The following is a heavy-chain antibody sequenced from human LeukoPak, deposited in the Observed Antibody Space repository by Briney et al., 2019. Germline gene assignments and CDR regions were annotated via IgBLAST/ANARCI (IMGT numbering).Heavy chain of an antibody. J-gene: IGHJ5*02. Sequence: SETLSLTCTVSGGSISSSAYHWGWIRQPPGKGLEWIGSIHSSGSTYYNPSLKSRVTISVRTSKNQFSLKLSSVTAADTAVYYCARLTGYSSESWFDPWGQGTLVTVSS. V-gene: IGHV4-39*07. CDR2: IHSSGST. D-gene: IGHD3-9*01. CDR1: GGSISSSAYH. CDR3: ARLTGYSSESWFDP.